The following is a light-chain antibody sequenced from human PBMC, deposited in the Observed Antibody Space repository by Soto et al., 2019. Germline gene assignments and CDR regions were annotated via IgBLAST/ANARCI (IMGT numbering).Light chain of an antibody. CDR1: GSNIGSNG. CDR2: SND. Sequence: QSVLTQPPSASGTPGQRVTISCSGSGSNIGSNGVNWYQHIPGTAPKLLIYSNDQRPSGVPDRFSGSKSGTSASLAISGLQSEDEADYYCAAWDGSLSAVLFGGGTQLTVL. J-gene: IGLJ2*01. CDR3: AAWDGSLSAVL. V-gene: IGLV1-44*01.